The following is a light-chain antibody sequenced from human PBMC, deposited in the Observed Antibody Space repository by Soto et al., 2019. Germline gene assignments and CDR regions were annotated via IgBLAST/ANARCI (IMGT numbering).Light chain of an antibody. V-gene: IGLV2-8*01. CDR1: SSDVGGYNY. CDR3: RSYAGSNNLSV. J-gene: IGLJ2*01. CDR2: EVS. Sequence: QSVLTQPPSASGSPGQSVTISCTGTSSDVGGYNYVSWYHQHPGKAPKLMIYEVSKRPSGVSDRFSGSQSGNTASLTVSGLQAEDEADYYCRSYAGSNNLSVFGGGTKLTVL.